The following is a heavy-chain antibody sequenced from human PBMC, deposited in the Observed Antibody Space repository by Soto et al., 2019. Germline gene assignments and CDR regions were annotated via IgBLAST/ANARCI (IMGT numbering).Heavy chain of an antibody. CDR1: GGTFSSYT. J-gene: IGHJ1*01. Sequence: ASVKVSCKASGGTFSSYTISWVRQAPGQGLEWMGRIIPISGIANYAQKFQGRVTITTDKSTSTVYMELSSLRSEDTALYYCARSIPPFINDRNNPLAYCGQGALVPGSS. D-gene: IGHD3-16*02. CDR2: IIPISGIA. CDR3: ARSIPPFINDRNNPLAY. V-gene: IGHV1-69*02.